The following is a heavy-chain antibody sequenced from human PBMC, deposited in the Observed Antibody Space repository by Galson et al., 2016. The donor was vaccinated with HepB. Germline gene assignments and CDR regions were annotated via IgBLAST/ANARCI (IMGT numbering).Heavy chain of an antibody. D-gene: IGHD6-6*01. CDR2: ISVTGDGT. CDR1: GFTFKNYV. Sequence: SLRLSCAASGFTFKNYVMTWVRQAPGKGLEWVSAISVTGDGTNYADSVKGRFTISRDNSKNTLYLQMNSLRAEDTAVYYCARDGEARRLDYWGQGTLVTVSS. CDR3: ARDGEARRLDY. V-gene: IGHV3-23*01. J-gene: IGHJ4*02.